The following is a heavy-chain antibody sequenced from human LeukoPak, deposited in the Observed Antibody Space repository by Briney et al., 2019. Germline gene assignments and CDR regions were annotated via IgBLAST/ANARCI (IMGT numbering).Heavy chain of an antibody. V-gene: IGHV1-18*01. Sequence: GASVKVSCKASGYTFTSYGISWVRQAPGQGLEWMGWISAYNGNTNYAQKLQGRVTMTTDTSTSTAYMELRSLRSDDTAVYYCARDGITIFGVVKGAFDIWGQGTMVTVSS. D-gene: IGHD3-3*01. CDR1: GYTFTSYG. J-gene: IGHJ3*02. CDR3: ARDGITIFGVVKGAFDI. CDR2: ISAYNGNT.